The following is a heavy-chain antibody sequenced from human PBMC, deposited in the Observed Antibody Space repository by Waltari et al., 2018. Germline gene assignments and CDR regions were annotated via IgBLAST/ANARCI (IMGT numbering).Heavy chain of an antibody. V-gene: IGHV1-2*02. Sequence: QVQLVQSGAVVKKPGASVKVSCKTSGFTFTSYHMYWVRQPPGQGLEWMGLIYCNNGDRDYDEKIRGRVTLTRETALSTSYIGMNRLTSDDTAVYYCAREDIVATKVFDDWGHGALVTVSS. CDR1: GFTFTSYH. CDR3: AREDIVATKVFDD. J-gene: IGHJ4*01. D-gene: IGHD5-12*01. CDR2: IYCNNGDR.